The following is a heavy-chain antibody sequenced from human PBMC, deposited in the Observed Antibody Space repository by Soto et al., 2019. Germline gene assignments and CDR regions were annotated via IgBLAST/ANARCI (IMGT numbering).Heavy chain of an antibody. D-gene: IGHD6-13*01. CDR3: ARDGGYSNYYYYGMNV. J-gene: IGHJ6*02. Sequence: GGSLRLSCAASGFTVSSNYMSWVRQAPGKGLEWVSVIYSSGSTYYADSVKGRFTISRHNSKNTLYLKMNSLRAEDTDVYYCARDGGYSNYYYYGMNVWGQGTTVTVSS. CDR2: IYSSGST. CDR1: GFTVSSNY. V-gene: IGHV3-53*04.